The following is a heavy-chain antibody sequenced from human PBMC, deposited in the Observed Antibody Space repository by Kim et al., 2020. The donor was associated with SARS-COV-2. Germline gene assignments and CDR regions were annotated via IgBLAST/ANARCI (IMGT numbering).Heavy chain of an antibody. J-gene: IGHJ4*02. CDR1: GGTFSSYA. CDR2: IIPIFGTA. CDR3: ARALVPGYSGYALSY. D-gene: IGHD5-12*01. Sequence: SVKVSCKASGGTFSSYAISWVRQAPGQGLEWMGGIIPIFGTANYAQKFQGRVTITADESTSTAYMELSSLRSEDTAVYYCARALVPGYSGYALSYWGQGTLVTVSS. V-gene: IGHV1-69*13.